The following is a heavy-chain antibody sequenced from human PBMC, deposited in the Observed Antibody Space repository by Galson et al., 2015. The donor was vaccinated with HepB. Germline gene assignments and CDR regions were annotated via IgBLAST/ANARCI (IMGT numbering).Heavy chain of an antibody. V-gene: IGHV3-48*01. CDR1: GFTFSSCS. Sequence: SLRLSCAASGFTFSSCSMNWVRQAPGKGLEWVSYISSSSSTIYYADSVKGRFTISRDNAKNSLYLQMNSLRAEDTAVYYCARGLVVVPAAGRGWFDPWGQGTLVTVSS. D-gene: IGHD2-2*01. CDR3: ARGLVVVPAAGRGWFDP. CDR2: ISSSSSTI. J-gene: IGHJ5*02.